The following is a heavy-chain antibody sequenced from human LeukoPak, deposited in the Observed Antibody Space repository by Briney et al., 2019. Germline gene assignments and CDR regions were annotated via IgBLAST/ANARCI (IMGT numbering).Heavy chain of an antibody. Sequence: PGGSLRLSCAASGFTFSGYWMSWVRQAPGKGLEWVANIKQDGSEKYYVDSVKGRFTISRDNAKNSLYLQMNSLRAEDTAVYYCARDSRGLWGYYFDYWGQGTLVTVSS. D-gene: IGHD3-16*01. V-gene: IGHV3-7*01. CDR1: GFTFSGYW. J-gene: IGHJ4*02. CDR3: ARDSRGLWGYYFDY. CDR2: IKQDGSEK.